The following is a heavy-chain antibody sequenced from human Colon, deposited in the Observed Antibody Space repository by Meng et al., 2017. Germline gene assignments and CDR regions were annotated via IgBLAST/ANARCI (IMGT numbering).Heavy chain of an antibody. CDR1: GYTFTGYY. J-gene: IGHJ4*02. D-gene: IGHD3-3*01. CDR3: ARSPYDFWSGYSRIFDY. Sequence: QGQLVQAGAEGKNPGGSVKVSCKASGYTFTGYYMHWVRQAPGQGLEWMGRINPNSGGTNYAQKFQGRVTMTRDTSISTAYMELSRLRSDDTAVYYCARSPYDFWSGYSRIFDYWGQGTLVTVSS. V-gene: IGHV1-2*06. CDR2: INPNSGGT.